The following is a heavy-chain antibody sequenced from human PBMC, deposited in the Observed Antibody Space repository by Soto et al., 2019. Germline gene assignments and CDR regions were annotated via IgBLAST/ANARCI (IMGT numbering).Heavy chain of an antibody. J-gene: IGHJ4*02. Sequence: GGSLRLSCAASGFTVSSNYMSWVRQAPGKGLEWVSVIYSGGSTYYADSVKGRFTISRDNSKNTLYLQMNSLRAEDTAVYYCAREGAYNSQGFDYWGQGTLVTVSS. CDR3: AREGAYNSQGFDY. CDR2: IYSGGST. D-gene: IGHD1-1*01. V-gene: IGHV3-53*01. CDR1: GFTVSSNY.